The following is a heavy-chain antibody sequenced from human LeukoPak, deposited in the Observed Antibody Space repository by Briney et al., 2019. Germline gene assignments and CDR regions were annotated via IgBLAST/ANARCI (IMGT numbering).Heavy chain of an antibody. V-gene: IGHV4-61*05. CDR3: ARHRCGSCCLDY. CDR2: IYDSGST. Sequence: SETLSLTCTVSGGSISSSNSYWGWIRQPPGKGLEWIGYIYDSGSTNYNPSLNSRVTISVDTSKNQFSLKLSSVTAADTAVYYCARHRCGSCCLDYWGQGTLVTVSS. CDR1: GGSISSSNSY. D-gene: IGHD2-15*01. J-gene: IGHJ4*02.